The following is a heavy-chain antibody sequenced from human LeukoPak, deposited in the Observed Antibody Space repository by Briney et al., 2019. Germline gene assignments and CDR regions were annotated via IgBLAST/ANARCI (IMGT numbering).Heavy chain of an antibody. V-gene: IGHV3-30*18. Sequence: PGGSLRLSCAASGFTFSDYYMSWIRQAPGKGLEWVAVISYDGSNKYYADSVRGRFTISRDNSKNTLYLQMNSLRAEDTAVYYCAKDSGNYYGMDVWGQGTTVTVSS. CDR3: AKDSGNYYGMDV. D-gene: IGHD3-10*01. CDR2: ISYDGSNK. CDR1: GFTFSDYY. J-gene: IGHJ6*02.